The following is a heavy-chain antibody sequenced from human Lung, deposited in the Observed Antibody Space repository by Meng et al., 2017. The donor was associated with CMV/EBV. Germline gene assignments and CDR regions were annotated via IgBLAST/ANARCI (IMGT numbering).Heavy chain of an antibody. V-gene: IGHV3-13*01. D-gene: IGHD2-2*02. CDR2: IGTVADT. J-gene: IGHJ4*02. CDR1: GFNFRSYD. Sequence: GGSXRLXXAASGFNFRSYDFHWVRQGPGKGLEWVSGIGTVADTFYSDSVKGRFTISRDNAKNSVDLQMNSLRAGDTALYYCARGGPYCGTDACYTSIDSLGQGXLVTVSS. CDR3: ARGGPYCGTDACYTSIDS.